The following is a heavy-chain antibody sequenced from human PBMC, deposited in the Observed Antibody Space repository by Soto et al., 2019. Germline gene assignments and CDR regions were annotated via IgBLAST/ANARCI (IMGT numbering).Heavy chain of an antibody. CDR1: GFTFSSYG. CDR2: ISYDGNKK. D-gene: IGHD6-13*01. Sequence: QVQLVESGGGVVQPGRSLRLSCEASGFTFSSYGIHWVRQAPGKGLEWVAVISYDGNKKYHADSVKGRFTISRDNSKNRLYLQMNSLREEDTAVYYCAKDRVSAAGYGMDVWGQGTTVTVSS. V-gene: IGHV3-30*18. J-gene: IGHJ6*02. CDR3: AKDRVSAAGYGMDV.